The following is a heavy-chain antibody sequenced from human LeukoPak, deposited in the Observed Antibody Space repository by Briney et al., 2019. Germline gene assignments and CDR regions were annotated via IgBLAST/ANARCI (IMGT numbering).Heavy chain of an antibody. V-gene: IGHV5-10-1*01. CDR2: IDPSDSYT. J-gene: IGHJ4*02. CDR3: ARARGDHYSFDY. Sequence: GESLRISCKGYGYSFTSYWIIWVRQMPGKGLEWMGRIDPSDSYTNYSPSLQGHVTISADKSISAAYLQWSNLKASDTAMYYCARARGDHYSFDYWGQGTLATVSS. CDR1: GYSFTSYW. D-gene: IGHD3-10*01.